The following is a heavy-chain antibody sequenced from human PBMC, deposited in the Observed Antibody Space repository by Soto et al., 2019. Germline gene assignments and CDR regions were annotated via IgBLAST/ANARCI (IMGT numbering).Heavy chain of an antibody. Sequence: QPGGSLRLSCAASGFTFDDYAMHWVRQVLGKGLEWVSRINSDGSSTSYADSVKGRFTISRDNAKNTLYLQMNSLRAEDTAVYYCARVVSSVYHRRDWSDPRYKGPLVTVS. CDR2: INSDGSST. CDR3: ARVVSSVYHRRDWSDP. CDR1: GFTFDDYA. V-gene: IGHV3-74*01. J-gene: IGHJ5*02. D-gene: IGHD3-22*01.